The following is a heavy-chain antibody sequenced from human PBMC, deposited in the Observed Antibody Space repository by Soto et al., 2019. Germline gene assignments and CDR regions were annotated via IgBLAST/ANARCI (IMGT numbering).Heavy chain of an antibody. J-gene: IGHJ5*02. D-gene: IGHD2-15*01. CDR1: GGSIISGDYY. V-gene: IGHV4-30-4*01. Sequence: SETLSLTCTVSGGSIISGDYYWSLIRQPPGKGLEWIGDIYYSGSTYYNPSLKSRVTISVDTSKNQFSLKLSSVTAADTAVYYCARHWDCSGVSCYSNWFDPWGQGTLVTVSS. CDR2: IYYSGST. CDR3: ARHWDCSGVSCYSNWFDP.